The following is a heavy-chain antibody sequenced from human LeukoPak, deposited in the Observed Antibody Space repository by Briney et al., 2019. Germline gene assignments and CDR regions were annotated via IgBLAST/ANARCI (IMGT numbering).Heavy chain of an antibody. CDR1: GGSISSSSYY. Sequence: TSETLSLTCTVSGGSISSSSYYWGWIRQPPGKGLEWIGSIYYSGSPYYNPSLKSRVTISVDTSKKQFSLKLSSVTAADTAVYYCARHVGFITMVRGVINNNWFDPWDQGTLVTVSS. V-gene: IGHV4-39*01. D-gene: IGHD3-10*01. J-gene: IGHJ5*02. CDR3: ARHVGFITMVRGVINNNWFDP. CDR2: IYYSGSP.